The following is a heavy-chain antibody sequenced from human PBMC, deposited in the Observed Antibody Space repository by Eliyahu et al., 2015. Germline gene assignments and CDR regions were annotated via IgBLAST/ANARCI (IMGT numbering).Heavy chain of an antibody. CDR2: ISSSSSYI. CDR1: GXXFSXYS. J-gene: IGHJ3*02. D-gene: IGHD2-8*01. CDR3: ARDINGDKFGAFDI. V-gene: IGHV3-21*01. Sequence: EVQLVESGGGLVKPGGSLRLSCAASGXXFSXYSMXWVRQAPGKGLXWVSSISSSSSYIYYAXSVKXRFTISRDNAKNSLXLQMNSLRAEDTAVYYCARDINGDKFGAFDIWGQGTMVTVSS.